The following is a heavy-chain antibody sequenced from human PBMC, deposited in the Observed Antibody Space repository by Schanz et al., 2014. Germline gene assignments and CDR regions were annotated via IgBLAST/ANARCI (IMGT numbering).Heavy chain of an antibody. D-gene: IGHD2-15*01. CDR1: GFTFSDHY. Sequence: EVQLVESGGGMVQPGGSLRLSCAASGFTFSDHYMDWVRQAPGKGLEWVGRITNKPNNYNTEYAASVKGRFTISRDDSRNSLYLQMNSLRAEDTAVYYCSKDKQGSRSDDSWGQGTLVTVSS. V-gene: IGHV3-72*01. CDR2: ITNKPNNYNT. J-gene: IGHJ5*01. CDR3: SKDKQGSRSDDS.